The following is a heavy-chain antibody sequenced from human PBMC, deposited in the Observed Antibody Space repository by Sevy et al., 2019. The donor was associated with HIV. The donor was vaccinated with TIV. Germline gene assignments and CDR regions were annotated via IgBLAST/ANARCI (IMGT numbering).Heavy chain of an antibody. J-gene: IGHJ6*02. CDR2: IKKDGSEK. Sequence: GGSLRLSCAASGFTFSNYWMSWVRQAPGKGLEWVANIKKDGSEKHYVDSVKGRFTISRDNAKNSLFLQMNSLRAEDTALYYCARDCSSTSCLWGLDVWGQGTTVTVSS. V-gene: IGHV3-7*03. D-gene: IGHD2-2*01. CDR1: GFTFSNYW. CDR3: ARDCSSTSCLWGLDV.